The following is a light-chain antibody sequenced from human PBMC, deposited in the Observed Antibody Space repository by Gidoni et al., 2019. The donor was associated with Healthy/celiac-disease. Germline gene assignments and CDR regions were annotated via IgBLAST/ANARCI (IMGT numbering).Light chain of an antibody. Sequence: DIQMTQSPSSLSASVGDRVTITCRASQSISSYLNWYQQKPGKAPKLLIYAASSLQSGVPSRFSGSGSGTDFTLTISSLQPEDFATYYCQQSYSTPSRTFGQXTKVEI. V-gene: IGKV1-39*01. CDR2: AAS. CDR1: QSISSY. J-gene: IGKJ1*01. CDR3: QQSYSTPSRT.